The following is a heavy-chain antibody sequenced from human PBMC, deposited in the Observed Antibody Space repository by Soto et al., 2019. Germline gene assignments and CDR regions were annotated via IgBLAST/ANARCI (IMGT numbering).Heavy chain of an antibody. D-gene: IGHD6-25*01. CDR3: ARGQRLPRGEH. CDR2: IYYSGST. CDR1: GGSISSYY. J-gene: IGHJ1*01. Sequence: ASETLSLTCTVSGGSISSYYWSWIRQPPGKGLEWIGYIYYSGSTNYNPSLKSRVTISVDTSKNQFSLKLSSVTAADTAVYYCARGQRLPRGEHWGQGTRVTVSS. V-gene: IGHV4-59*01.